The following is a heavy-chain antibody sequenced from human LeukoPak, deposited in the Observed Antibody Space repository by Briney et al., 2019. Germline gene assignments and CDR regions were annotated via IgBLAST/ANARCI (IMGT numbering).Heavy chain of an antibody. CDR1: GFSFSGHW. Sequence: GRSLRLSCTASGFSFSGHWMHWARQLPGKGLVWVSRISPTGSTTSYADSVKGRFTVSRDNAKNTLYLQVNNLRAEDTAVYYCARGPNSNWSGLDFWGQGTLLTVSS. V-gene: IGHV3-74*01. J-gene: IGHJ4*02. CDR3: ARGPNSNWSGLDF. D-gene: IGHD6-6*01. CDR2: ISPTGSTT.